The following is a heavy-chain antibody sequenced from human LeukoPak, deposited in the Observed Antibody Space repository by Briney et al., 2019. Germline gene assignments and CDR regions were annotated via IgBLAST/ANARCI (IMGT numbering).Heavy chain of an antibody. Sequence: ASVKVSCKASGYTFTSYYMHWVRQAPGQGLEWMGGIIPIFGTANYAQKFQGRVTITADESTSTAYMELSSLRSEDTAVYYCARRTMYYDIFYYWGQGTLVTVSS. CDR1: GYTFTSYY. V-gene: IGHV1-69*13. D-gene: IGHD3-9*01. J-gene: IGHJ4*02. CDR3: ARRTMYYDIFYY. CDR2: IIPIFGTA.